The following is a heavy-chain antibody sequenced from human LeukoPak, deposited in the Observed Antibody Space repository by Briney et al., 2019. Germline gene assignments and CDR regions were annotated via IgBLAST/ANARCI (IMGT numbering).Heavy chain of an antibody. V-gene: IGHV3-48*01. J-gene: IGHJ4*02. CDR3: ARDFNVGYDFDY. CDR1: GFRFGGFS. Sequence: GGSLRLSCAASGFRFGGFSMNWVRQAPGKGLEWISYISTTSSVTYYAASVKGRFTISRDNAKNSLYLQMNSLRAEDTAVYYCARDFNVGYDFDYWGQGTLVTVSS. CDR2: ISTTSSVT. D-gene: IGHD1-1*01.